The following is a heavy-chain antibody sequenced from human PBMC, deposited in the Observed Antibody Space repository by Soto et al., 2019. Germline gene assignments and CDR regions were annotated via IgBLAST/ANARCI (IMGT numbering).Heavy chain of an antibody. J-gene: IGHJ3*02. V-gene: IGHV3-30*18. D-gene: IGHD3-22*01. CDR2: ISYDGSNK. CDR3: AKGENYYDSSGYYLLRGHDAFDI. CDR1: GFTFSSYG. Sequence: GGSLRLSCAASGFTFSSYGMHWVRQAPGKGLEWVAVISYDGSNKYYANSVKGRFTISRDNSKNTLYLQMNSLRAEDTAVYYCAKGENYYDSSGYYLLRGHDAFDIWGQGTMVTVSS.